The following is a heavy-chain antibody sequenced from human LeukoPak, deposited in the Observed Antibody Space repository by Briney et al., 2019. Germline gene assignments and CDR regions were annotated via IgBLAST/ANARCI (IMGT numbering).Heavy chain of an antibody. V-gene: IGHV1-18*01. CDR2: ISDYLGKT. J-gene: IGHJ4*02. CDR3: ARQEPTTGTTSLDN. D-gene: IGHD1-1*01. CDR1: GYSFTTYG. Sequence: ASVKVSCKASGYSFTTYGITWVRQVPGQQPEWMGWISDYLGKTISAQKFQGRVTMTTDTSTSTGYMELRSLRSEDTAVYYCARQEPTTGTTSLDNWGQGTLVTVSS.